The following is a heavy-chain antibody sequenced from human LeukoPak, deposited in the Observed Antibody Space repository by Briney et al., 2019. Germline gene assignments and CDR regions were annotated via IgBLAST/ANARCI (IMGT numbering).Heavy chain of an antibody. CDR1: GFTVSSNY. J-gene: IGHJ4*02. V-gene: IGHV3-66*01. Sequence: QPGGSLRLSCAASGFTVSSNYLSWVRQAPGKGLGWVSVIYSGGTTFYAAYVKGRFTISRDNSKNTLYLQMNSLRAEDTAVYYCATGYYWGEGTLVTVSS. D-gene: IGHD1-14*01. CDR2: IYSGGTT. CDR3: ATGYY.